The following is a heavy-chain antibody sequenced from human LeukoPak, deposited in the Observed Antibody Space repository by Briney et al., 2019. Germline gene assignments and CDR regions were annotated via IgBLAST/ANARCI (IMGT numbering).Heavy chain of an antibody. Sequence: SESLSLTCTVSGGSISSGGYYWSWIRQHPGKGLEWIGYIYYSGSTYYNPSLKSRVTISVDTSKNQFSLKLSSVTAADTAVYYCARGHYYDSGDAFDIWAKGQWSPSLQ. J-gene: IGHJ3*02. CDR3: ARGHYYDSGDAFDI. CDR1: GGSISSGGYY. CDR2: IYYSGST. D-gene: IGHD3-22*01. V-gene: IGHV4-31*03.